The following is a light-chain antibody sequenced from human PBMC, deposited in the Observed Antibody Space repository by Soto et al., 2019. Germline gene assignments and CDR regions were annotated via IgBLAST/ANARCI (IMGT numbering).Light chain of an antibody. CDR1: SSDFGDYNY. V-gene: IGLV2-8*02. CDR3: SSYAGSNDV. CDR2: EVS. J-gene: IGLJ1*01. Sequence: QSALTQLPSASSYLGQSVTISCTGPSSDFGDYNYVSWYQQHPGKAPKLMIYEVSKRPSGVPDRFSGSKSGNTASLTVSGLQAEDEADYYCSSYAGSNDVFGTGTKVTVL.